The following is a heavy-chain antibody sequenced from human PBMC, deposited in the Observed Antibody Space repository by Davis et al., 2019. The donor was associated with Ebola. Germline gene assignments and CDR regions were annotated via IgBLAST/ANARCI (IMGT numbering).Heavy chain of an antibody. D-gene: IGHD3-3*01. J-gene: IGHJ6*02. CDR1: GGSFSGYY. V-gene: IGHV4-34*01. CDR3: ARGRRTIFGVVIIPDYYYYGMDV. Sequence: SETLSLTCAVYGGSFSGYYWSWIRQPPGKGLEWIGEIYHSGSTNYNPSLKSRVTISVDKSKNQFSLKLSSVTAADTAVYYCARGRRTIFGVVIIPDYYYYGMDVWGQGTTVTVSS. CDR2: IYHSGST.